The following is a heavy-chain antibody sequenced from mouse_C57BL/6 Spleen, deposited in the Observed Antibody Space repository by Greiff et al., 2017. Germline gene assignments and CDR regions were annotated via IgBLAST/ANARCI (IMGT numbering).Heavy chain of an antibody. CDR1: GYTFTTYP. V-gene: IGHV1-47*01. J-gene: IGHJ3*01. CDR2: FHPYTDDT. Sequence: VKVVESGAELVKPGASVKMSCKASGYTFTTYPIEWMKQNHGKSLEWIGNFHPYTDDTKYNETFKGKATLTVEKSSSTVYLERSRLTSDDSAVYDCERRDFGSGGFAYWGQGTLVTVSA. CDR3: ERRDFGSGGFAY. D-gene: IGHD1-1*01.